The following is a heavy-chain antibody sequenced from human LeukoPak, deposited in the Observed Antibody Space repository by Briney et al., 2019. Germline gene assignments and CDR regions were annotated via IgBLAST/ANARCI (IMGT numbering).Heavy chain of an antibody. V-gene: IGHV3-20*04. J-gene: IGHJ1*01. D-gene: IGHD3-22*01. CDR3: ARGPTRYYYDSSGYYYSEYFQH. Sequence: GGSLRLSCAASGFTFDDYGMSWVRQAPGKGLEWVSGINWNGGSTGYADSVKGRSTISRDNAKNSLYLQMNSLRAEDTALYYCARGPTRYYYDSSGYYYSEYFQHWGQGTLVTVSS. CDR1: GFTFDDYG. CDR2: INWNGGST.